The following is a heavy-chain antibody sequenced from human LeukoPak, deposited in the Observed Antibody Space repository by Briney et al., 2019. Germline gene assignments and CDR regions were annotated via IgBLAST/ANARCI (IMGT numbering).Heavy chain of an antibody. J-gene: IGHJ4*02. D-gene: IGHD1-14*01. CDR1: GGSISSSSYY. V-gene: IGHV4-39*07. CDR2: IYYSGST. Sequence: SETLSLTCTVSGGSISSSSYYWGWIRQPPGAGLEWIGSIYYSGSTDYNPSLKSRVTISVDTSKNQFSLKLSSVTAADTAVYYCARDITGSFDYWGQGNLVTVSS. CDR3: ARDITGSFDY.